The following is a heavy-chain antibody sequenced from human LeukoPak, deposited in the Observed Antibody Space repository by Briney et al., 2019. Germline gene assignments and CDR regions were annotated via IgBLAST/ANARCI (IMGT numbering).Heavy chain of an antibody. J-gene: IGHJ4*02. CDR2: ISSSSSYI. CDR1: GFTFSSYS. Sequence: GGSLRLSCAASGFTFSSYSMNWVRQAPGKGLEWVSPISSSSSYIYYADSVKGRFTISRDNAKNSLYLQMNSLRAEDTAVYYCARLGPYGDYVGYFDYWGQGTLVTVSS. V-gene: IGHV3-21*01. CDR3: ARLGPYGDYVGYFDY. D-gene: IGHD4-17*01.